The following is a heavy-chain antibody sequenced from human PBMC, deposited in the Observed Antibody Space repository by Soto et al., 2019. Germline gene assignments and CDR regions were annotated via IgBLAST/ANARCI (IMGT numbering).Heavy chain of an antibody. CDR3: ARDPNWNHPVNWFDP. CDR1: GYTFSGYY. Sequence: QVQLVQSGAEVKKPGASVKVSCKASGYTFSGYYLHWVRQAPGQGLEWMGGIDPNSGGTKYAQKFQGRVTLTRDTSISTAYMEMSSLRSDDTAVYYCARDPNWNHPVNWFDPWGQGTLVTVSS. CDR2: IDPNSGGT. D-gene: IGHD1-1*01. V-gene: IGHV1-2*02. J-gene: IGHJ5*02.